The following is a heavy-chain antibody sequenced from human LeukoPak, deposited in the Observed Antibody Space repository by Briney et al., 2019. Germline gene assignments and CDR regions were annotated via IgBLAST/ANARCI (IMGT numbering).Heavy chain of an antibody. Sequence: GGSLRLSCAASGVTFRNYGLHWVRQAPGKGLEWVAVVWSDGSNKFYADSVKGRFTISRDDSKNTLYLQMNSLRAEDTAVYYCVRASIYGDELGAFDIWGQGTMVTVSS. CDR3: VRASIYGDELGAFDI. V-gene: IGHV3-33*01. CDR1: GVTFRNYG. J-gene: IGHJ3*02. D-gene: IGHD4-17*01. CDR2: VWSDGSNK.